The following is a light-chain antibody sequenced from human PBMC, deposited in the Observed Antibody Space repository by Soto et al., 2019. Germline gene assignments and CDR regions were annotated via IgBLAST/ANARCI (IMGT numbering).Light chain of an antibody. Sequence: EVVLTQSPDTLSVSPGERATLSCRASQSVSSNLAWYQQFPGRAPRLLIHGVSTRATGIPPRFSGSGSGTGFTLTISSLHSEDSAVYYCQQYDSWPYTFGQGTRLEIK. CDR1: QSVSSN. CDR3: QQYDSWPYT. V-gene: IGKV3-15*01. J-gene: IGKJ2*01. CDR2: GVS.